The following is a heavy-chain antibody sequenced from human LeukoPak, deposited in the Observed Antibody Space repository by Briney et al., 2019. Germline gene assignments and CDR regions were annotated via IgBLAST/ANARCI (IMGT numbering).Heavy chain of an antibody. CDR2: IYSGGST. Sequence: GGSLRLSCAASGFTVSSNYMSWVRQAPGKGLEWVSVIYSGGSTYYADSVKGRFTIPRDNSKNTLYLQMNSLRAEDTAVYYCARDRLYRYFDYWGQGTLVTVSS. V-gene: IGHV3-66*01. CDR3: ARDRLYRYFDY. CDR1: GFTVSSNY. D-gene: IGHD2-8*01. J-gene: IGHJ4*02.